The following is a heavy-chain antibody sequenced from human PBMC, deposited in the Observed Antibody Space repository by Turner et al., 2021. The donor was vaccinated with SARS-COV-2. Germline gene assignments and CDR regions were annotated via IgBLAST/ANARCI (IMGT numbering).Heavy chain of an antibody. CDR1: GGSISSSSYY. CDR3: ARLMDTAMDYYGTDV. D-gene: IGHD5-18*01. V-gene: IGHV4-39*01. J-gene: IGHJ6*02. CDR2: IYYSGSA. Sequence: QLHLPESVPGLVKPSETLSLTCTVSGGSISSSSYYWGWIRQPPGKGLEWIGNIYYSGSAYYNPSLKSRVTISVDPSKNQFSLKLTSVTAADTAVYYCARLMDTAMDYYGTDVWGQGTTVTVSS.